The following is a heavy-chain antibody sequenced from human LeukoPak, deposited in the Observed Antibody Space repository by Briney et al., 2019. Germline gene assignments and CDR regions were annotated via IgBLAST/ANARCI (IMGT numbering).Heavy chain of an antibody. CDR2: ISSSSSYI. V-gene: IGHV3-21*01. CDR3: ARDPLTTVTTFSDY. J-gene: IGHJ4*02. CDR1: GFTFSSYS. D-gene: IGHD4-11*01. Sequence: GGSLRLSCAASGFTFSSYSMNWVRQAPGKGLEWVSSISSSSSYIYYADSVKGRFTISRDNAKDSLYLQMNSLRAEDTAVYYCARDPLTTVTTFSDYWGQGTLVTVSS.